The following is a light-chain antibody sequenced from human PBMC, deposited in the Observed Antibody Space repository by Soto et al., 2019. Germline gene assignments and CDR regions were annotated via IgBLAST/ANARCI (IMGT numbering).Light chain of an antibody. J-gene: IGLJ2*01. CDR1: SSNIGSNY. Sequence: QSVLTQPPSASGTPGQRVTISCSGSSSNIGSNYVYWYQQLPGTAPKLLIYRNNQRPSGVPDRFSGSKSGTSASLAISGLRSADDADYYCAAWDASLSGVVFGGGTKLTV. CDR3: AAWDASLSGVV. CDR2: RNN. V-gene: IGLV1-47*01.